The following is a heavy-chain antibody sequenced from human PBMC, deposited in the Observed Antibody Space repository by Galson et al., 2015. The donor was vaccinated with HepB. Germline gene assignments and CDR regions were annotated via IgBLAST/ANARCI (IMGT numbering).Heavy chain of an antibody. D-gene: IGHD4-17*01. V-gene: IGHV3-23*01. CDR1: GFTFGSYA. Sequence: SLRLSCAASGFTFGSYAISRVRQAPGKGLAWVSVISGSGNTIYYADSVKGRFTISRDNSKNTLYLQMNSLRAEDTAVYYCAKDTRPHDYGELVDYWGQGTLVTVSS. CDR2: ISGSGNTI. CDR3: AKDTRPHDYGELVDY. J-gene: IGHJ4*02.